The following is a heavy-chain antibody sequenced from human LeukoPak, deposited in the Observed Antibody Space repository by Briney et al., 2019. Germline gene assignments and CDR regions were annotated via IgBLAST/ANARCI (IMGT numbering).Heavy chain of an antibody. J-gene: IGHJ5*02. Sequence: ASVKVSCKASGYTFTGYYMHWVRQAPGQGLEWMGWISANSGGTNYAQKFQGRVTMTRDTSISTAYMELSRLRSDDTAVYFFSRDTNFVKYPLLRLVVNWFDPWGEGTLVTVSS. V-gene: IGHV1-2*02. CDR1: GYTFTGYY. D-gene: IGHD2-2*01. CDR2: ISANSGGT. CDR3: SRDTNFVKYPLLRLVVNWFDP.